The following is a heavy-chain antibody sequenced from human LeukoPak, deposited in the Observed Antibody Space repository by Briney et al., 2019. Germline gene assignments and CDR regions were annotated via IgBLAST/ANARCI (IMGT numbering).Heavy chain of an antibody. CDR1: GFTVSSNY. J-gene: IGHJ4*02. D-gene: IGHD6-13*01. Sequence: GGSLRLSCAASGFTVSSNYMSWVRQVPGKGLEWVSVIYSGGSTYYADSVKGRFTISRDNSKNTLYLQMNSLRAEDTAVYYCAKSGSSSWFLDYWGQGALVTVSS. CDR3: AKSGSSSWFLDY. V-gene: IGHV3-53*01. CDR2: IYSGGST.